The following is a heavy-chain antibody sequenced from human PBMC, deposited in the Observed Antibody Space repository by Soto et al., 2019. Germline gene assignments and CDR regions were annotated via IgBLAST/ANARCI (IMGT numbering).Heavy chain of an antibody. CDR2: IYYSGST. V-gene: IGHV4-39*07. J-gene: IGHJ5*02. CDR3: ARVAWQYQLLGPFDP. Sequence: PSETLSLTCTFSGCSISSSSYYLGWIRQPPGKGLEWIGNIYYSGSTYYNPSLKSRVTISVDTSKNQFSLKLSSVTAADTAVYYCARVAWQYQLLGPFDPWGQGTLVTVSS. CDR1: GCSISSSSYY. D-gene: IGHD2-2*01.